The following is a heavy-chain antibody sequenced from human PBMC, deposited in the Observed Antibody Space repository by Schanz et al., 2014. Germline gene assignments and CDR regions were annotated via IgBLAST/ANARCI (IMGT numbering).Heavy chain of an antibody. V-gene: IGHV3-23*01. CDR3: ARGPSTGAFDI. J-gene: IGHJ3*02. Sequence: EVHLLESGGGLVEPGGSLRLSCATSGFSLDIFAVSWVRQAPGKGLEWVSAISGRDGSTYYADSVRGRFTISRDNSKNTLYLQMNSLRAEDTAVYFCARGPSTGAFDIWGQGTMVTVSS. CDR2: ISGRDGST. CDR1: GFSLDIFA.